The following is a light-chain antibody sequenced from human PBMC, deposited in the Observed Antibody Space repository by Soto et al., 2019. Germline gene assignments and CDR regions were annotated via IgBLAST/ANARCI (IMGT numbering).Light chain of an antibody. Sequence: EIVLTQSPVTLSLSPGERATLSCRASQSIASHLAWYQQKPGQAPRLLIHDASSRATGIPARFSGSGSGTEFTLTISSLQSEDFAIYYCQQYSNWPLTFGGGTKVEIK. V-gene: IGKV3-11*01. CDR2: DAS. J-gene: IGKJ4*01. CDR3: QQYSNWPLT. CDR1: QSIASH.